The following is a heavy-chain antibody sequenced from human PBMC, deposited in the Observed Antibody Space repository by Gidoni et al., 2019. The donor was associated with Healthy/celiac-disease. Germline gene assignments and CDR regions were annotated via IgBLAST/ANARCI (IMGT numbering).Heavy chain of an antibody. CDR1: GGTFSSYA. Sequence: QVQLVQSGAEVKKPGSSVKVSCKASGGTFSSYAISWVRQAPGQGLEWMGGIIPIFGTANYAQKFQGRVTITADESTSTAYMELSSLRSEDTAVYYCARDRGLGGNSLVYYYYYGMDVWGQGTTVTVSS. CDR3: ARDRGLGGNSLVYYYYYGMDV. V-gene: IGHV1-69*01. J-gene: IGHJ6*02. CDR2: IIPIFGTA. D-gene: IGHD2-21*02.